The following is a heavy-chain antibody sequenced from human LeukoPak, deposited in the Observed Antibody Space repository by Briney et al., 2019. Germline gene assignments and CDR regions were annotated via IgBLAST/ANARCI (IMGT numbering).Heavy chain of an antibody. CDR1: GGSSTNYY. CDR3: ARGDSNYAFDI. CDR2: IHYSGST. V-gene: IGHV4-59*01. J-gene: IGHJ3*02. Sequence: SETLSLTCSVSGGSSTNYYWSWIRQPPGKGLEWIGYIHYSGSTNHNPSLKSRVTISVDTSKNHFSLKLSSVTAADTAVYYCARGDSNYAFDIWGQGTMVTVSS. D-gene: IGHD4-11*01.